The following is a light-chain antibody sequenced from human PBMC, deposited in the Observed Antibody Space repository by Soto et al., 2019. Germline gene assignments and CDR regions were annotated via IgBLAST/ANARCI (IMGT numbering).Light chain of an antibody. V-gene: IGKV3-15*01. Sequence: EIVLTQSPATLSLSPGERATLSCRASQTVSSNLAWYQQKPGQAPGLLIHGASTRATGVPARFSGGGSGTEFTLTISSLQSEDFAVYYCQQYHNWPPQYTFGQGTKLQIK. CDR2: GAS. J-gene: IGKJ2*01. CDR3: QQYHNWPPQYT. CDR1: QTVSSN.